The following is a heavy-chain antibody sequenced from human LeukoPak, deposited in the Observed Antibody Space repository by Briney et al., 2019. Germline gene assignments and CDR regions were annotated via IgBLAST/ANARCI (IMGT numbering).Heavy chain of an antibody. CDR3: ASPTRYSSGWNDIDY. Sequence: PSGTLSLTCAVSGASITSNNWWSWVRQPPGKGLEWIGEIYHGGSTNYNPSLMSRVSISVDKSKNQFSLKLSSVTAADTAVYYCASPTRYSSGWNDIDYWGQGTLVTVSS. CDR2: IYHGGST. V-gene: IGHV4-4*02. J-gene: IGHJ4*02. D-gene: IGHD6-19*01. CDR1: GASITSNNW.